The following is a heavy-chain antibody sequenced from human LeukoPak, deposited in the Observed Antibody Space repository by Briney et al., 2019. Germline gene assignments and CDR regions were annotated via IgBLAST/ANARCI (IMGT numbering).Heavy chain of an antibody. Sequence: ASVKVSCKASGYTFTGYYMHWVRQAPGQGLEWMGWINPNSGGTNYAQKFQGRVTMTRDTSISTAYMELSRLRSDDTAVYYCARDPGLGYYDSSGDAWGQGTLVTVSS. D-gene: IGHD3-22*01. V-gene: IGHV1-2*02. CDR2: INPNSGGT. CDR3: ARDPGLGYYDSSGDA. J-gene: IGHJ5*02. CDR1: GYTFTGYY.